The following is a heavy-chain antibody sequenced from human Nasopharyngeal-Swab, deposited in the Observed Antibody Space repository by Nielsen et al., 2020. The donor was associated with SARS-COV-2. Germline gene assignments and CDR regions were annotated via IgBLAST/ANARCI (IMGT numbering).Heavy chain of an antibody. CDR2: ISYSGST. Sequence: SETLSLTCTVPGGSISGYYWSWIRQPPGKGLEWIGYISYSGSTNYNPSLKSRVTMSMHTFKNQFSLKLNSVTAADTAVYYCARDKPERSWRDWYFDLWGRGTLVTVSS. V-gene: IGHV4-59*01. CDR3: ARDKPERSWRDWYFDL. D-gene: IGHD1-14*01. J-gene: IGHJ2*01. CDR1: GGSISGYY.